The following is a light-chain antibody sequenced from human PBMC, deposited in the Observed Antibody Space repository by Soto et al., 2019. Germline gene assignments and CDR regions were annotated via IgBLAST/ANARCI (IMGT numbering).Light chain of an antibody. CDR2: EVS. J-gene: IGLJ3*02. CDR1: SSDVGGYNY. V-gene: IGLV2-14*01. Sequence: QSVLTQPASVSGSPGQSITISCTGTSSDVGGYNYVSWYQQHPGKAPKLMIYEVSNRPSGVSNRFSGSKSGNTASLTISGLQAEGVADDYGNSYTSRNSLGVFGGGTKLTVL. CDR3: NSYTSRNSLGV.